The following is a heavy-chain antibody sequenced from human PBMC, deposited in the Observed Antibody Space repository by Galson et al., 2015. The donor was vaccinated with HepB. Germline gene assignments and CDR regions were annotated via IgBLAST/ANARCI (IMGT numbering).Heavy chain of an antibody. CDR3: ARDWYYYDSSGYRPTFEY. V-gene: IGHV1-69*13. D-gene: IGHD3-22*01. Sequence: SVKVSCKASGGTFSSYAISWVRQAPGQGLEWMGGIIPIFGTANYAQKFQGRVTITADESTSTAYMELSSLRSEDTAVYYCARDWYYYDSSGYRPTFEYWGQGTLVTVSS. CDR2: IIPIFGTA. J-gene: IGHJ4*02. CDR1: GGTFSSYA.